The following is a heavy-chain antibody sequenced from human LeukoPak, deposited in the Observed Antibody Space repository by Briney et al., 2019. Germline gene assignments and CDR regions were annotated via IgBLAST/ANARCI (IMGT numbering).Heavy chain of an antibody. V-gene: IGHV4-34*01. Sequence: SETLSLTCAVYGGSFSGYYWSWIRQPPGKGLEWIGEINHSGSTNYNPSLKSRVTISVDTSKNQFSLKLGSVTAADTAVYYCARGGDVDTAMVSYWGQGTLVTVSS. CDR2: INHSGST. CDR3: ARGGDVDTAMVSY. J-gene: IGHJ4*02. D-gene: IGHD5-18*01. CDR1: GGSFSGYY.